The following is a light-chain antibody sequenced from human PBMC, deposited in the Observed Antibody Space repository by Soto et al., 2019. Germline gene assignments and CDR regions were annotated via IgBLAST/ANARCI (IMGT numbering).Light chain of an antibody. CDR3: QQANSFPFT. V-gene: IGKV1-12*01. CDR1: QGISRS. CDR2: AAS. Sequence: DIQMTQSPSAVCAWGVERVTMSCGASQGISRSLAWYQQKSGEAPKLLIYAASNLQSGVPSRFSGSGSGTDFTLTITRLQPEHFAAYYCQQANSFPFTFGPGTKVDIK. J-gene: IGKJ3*01.